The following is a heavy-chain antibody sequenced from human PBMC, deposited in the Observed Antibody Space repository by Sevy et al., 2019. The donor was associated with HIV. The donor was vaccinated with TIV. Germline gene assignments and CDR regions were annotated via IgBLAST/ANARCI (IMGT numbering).Heavy chain of an antibody. CDR3: ARKHCSSTSCPSHFDY. J-gene: IGHJ4*02. CDR1: GFTFSSYW. Sequence: GGSLRLSCAASGFTFSSYWMSWVRQAPGKGLEWVANIKQDGSEKYYVDSVKGRFTISRDNAMNSLYLQMNSLRAEDTAVYYCARKHCSSTSCPSHFDYWGQGTLVTVSS. CDR2: IKQDGSEK. D-gene: IGHD2-2*01. V-gene: IGHV3-7*01.